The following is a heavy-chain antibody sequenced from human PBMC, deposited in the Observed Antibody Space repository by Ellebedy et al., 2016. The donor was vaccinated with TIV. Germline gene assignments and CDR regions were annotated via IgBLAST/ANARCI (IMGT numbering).Heavy chain of an antibody. CDR1: GFTFSDSV. CDR2: ISVDGRAV. D-gene: IGHD3-3*01. CDR3: ARDGSEWSRDY. V-gene: IGHV3-33*05. Sequence: GGSLRLXCVGFGFTFSDSVMHWVRQDPGKGLDWVAGISVDGRAVHYPDSVKGRFIISRDNAKNSLFLQMNSLRVEGTAVYYCARDGSEWSRDYWGQGTLVTVSS. J-gene: IGHJ4*02.